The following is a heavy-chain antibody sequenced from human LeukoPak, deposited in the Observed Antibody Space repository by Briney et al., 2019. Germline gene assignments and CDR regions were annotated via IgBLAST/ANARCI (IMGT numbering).Heavy chain of an antibody. CDR1: GFTVSSNY. CDR2: IYSGGST. J-gene: IGHJ4*02. Sequence: GGSLRLSCAASGFTVSSNYMSWVRQAPGKGLEWVSVIYSGGSTYYADSVKGRFTISRDNSKNTLYLQMNSLRAEDTAVYYCARDRAAYYYDSSGYHPPQTPLYYFDYWGQGTLVTVSS. D-gene: IGHD3-22*01. V-gene: IGHV3-66*01. CDR3: ARDRAAYYYDSSGYHPPQTPLYYFDY.